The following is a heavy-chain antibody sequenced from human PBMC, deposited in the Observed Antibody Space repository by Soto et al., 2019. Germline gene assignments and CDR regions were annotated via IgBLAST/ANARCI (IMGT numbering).Heavy chain of an antibody. CDR1: GGSISSGDYY. CDR3: ARVPNYYDSSGYPYYFDY. CDR2: IYYSGST. D-gene: IGHD3-22*01. Sequence: NPSETLSLTCTVSGGSISSGDYYWSWIRQPPGKGLEWIGYIYYSGSTYYNPSLKSRVTISVDTSKNQFSLKLSSVTAADTAVYYCARVPNYYDSSGYPYYFDYWGQGTLVTVSS. V-gene: IGHV4-30-4*01. J-gene: IGHJ4*02.